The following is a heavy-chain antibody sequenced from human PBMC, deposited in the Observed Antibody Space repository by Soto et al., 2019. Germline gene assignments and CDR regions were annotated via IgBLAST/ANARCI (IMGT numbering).Heavy chain of an antibody. CDR3: ARDSPHVDY. CDR1: GYTFPTYG. J-gene: IGHJ4*02. V-gene: IGHV1-18*01. Sequence: QVQLVQSGAEVKKPGASVKVCCKASGYTFPTYGISRVRHAPGQGLESMGWISAYNGKTKYAQKLQGRVTMTTDTSTSTVYMELRSMTYADPAVYYCARDSPHVDYWGKGNLVTVSS. CDR2: ISAYNGKT.